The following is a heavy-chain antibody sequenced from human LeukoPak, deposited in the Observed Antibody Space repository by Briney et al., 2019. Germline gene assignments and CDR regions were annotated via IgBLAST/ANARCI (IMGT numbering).Heavy chain of an antibody. D-gene: IGHD1-14*01. Sequence: GGSLRLSCAASGFTFSSYWMHWVRQAPGKGLVWVSRIKTDGTSTRYADSVEGRFTISRDNAKNTLYLQMNSLRAEDTAEYYCARDRWPSGFDSWGQGTLVTVSS. CDR1: GFTFSSYW. J-gene: IGHJ4*02. CDR3: ARDRWPSGFDS. V-gene: IGHV3-74*01. CDR2: IKTDGTST.